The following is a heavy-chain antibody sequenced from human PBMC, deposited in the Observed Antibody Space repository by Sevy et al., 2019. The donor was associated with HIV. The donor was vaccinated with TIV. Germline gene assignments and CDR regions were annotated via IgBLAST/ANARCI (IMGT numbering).Heavy chain of an antibody. CDR2: IFHSGSP. CDR3: ARHGTVNTYYGMDV. D-gene: IGHD2-21*02. V-gene: IGHV4-31*03. CDR1: GGAITTGAYS. Sequence: SETLSLTCTVTGGAITTGAYSWSWIRQRPGKGLEWIGYIFHSGSPYFNPTLKSRASMSVDTSKTQFSLTLTSVTAADTAVYYCARHGTVNTYYGMDVWSQGTTVTVSS. J-gene: IGHJ6*02.